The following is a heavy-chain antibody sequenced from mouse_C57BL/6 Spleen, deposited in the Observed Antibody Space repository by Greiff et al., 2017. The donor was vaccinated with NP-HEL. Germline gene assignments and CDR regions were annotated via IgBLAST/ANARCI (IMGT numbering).Heavy chain of an antibody. D-gene: IGHD1-1*01. CDR2: IYPGDGDT. CDR3: ARGGTTVVAEGYFDV. J-gene: IGHJ1*03. CDR1: GYAFSSYW. Sequence: QVQLQQSGAELVKPGASVKISCKASGYAFSSYWMNWVKQRPGKGLEWIGQIYPGDGDTNYNGKFKGKATLTADKSSSTAYMQLSSLTSEDSAVYVCARGGTTVVAEGYFDVWGTGTTVTVSS. V-gene: IGHV1-80*01.